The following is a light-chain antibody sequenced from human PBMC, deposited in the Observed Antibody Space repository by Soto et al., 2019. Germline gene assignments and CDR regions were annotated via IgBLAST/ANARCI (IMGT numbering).Light chain of an antibody. J-gene: IGLJ3*02. CDR3: FSYAGTTDVL. CDR2: DVR. Sequence: QSALTQPASVSGSPGQSITISCTGTSSDLGTYNYVSWYQQYPDKAPKLIIYDVRNRPSEVSDRFSGSKSGDTASLIISGLQAEDEADYYCFSYAGTTDVLFGGGTKLTVL. V-gene: IGLV2-23*02. CDR1: SSDLGTYNY.